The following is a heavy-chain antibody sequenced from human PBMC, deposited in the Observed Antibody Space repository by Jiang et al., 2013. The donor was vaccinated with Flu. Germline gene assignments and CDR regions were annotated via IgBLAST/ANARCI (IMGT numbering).Heavy chain of an antibody. V-gene: IGHV3-23*01. Sequence: GLVRPGGSLRLSCAASGFTFSNYAMNWVRQAPGKGLEWVSAISGSDGSTYYADSVRGRFTISRDNSKNTLYLQMNSLRADDTAVYYCAKPPHQRLMGPTPGDCWGQGTLVTVSS. CDR2: ISGSDGST. D-gene: IGHD6-25*01. CDR1: GFTFSNYA. CDR3: AKPPHQRLMGPTPGDC. J-gene: IGHJ4*02.